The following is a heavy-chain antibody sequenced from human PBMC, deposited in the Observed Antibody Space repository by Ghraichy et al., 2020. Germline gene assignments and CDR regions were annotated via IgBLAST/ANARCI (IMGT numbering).Heavy chain of an antibody. V-gene: IGHV5-51*01. CDR1: GYSFTSYW. CDR3: ARHVYDGYYDSSGSYYFDY. D-gene: IGHD3-22*01. J-gene: IGHJ4*02. Sequence: GESLNSSCKGSGYSFTSYWIGWVRQMPGKGLEWMGIIYPGDSDTRYSPSFQGQVTISADKSISTAYLQWSSLKASDTAMYYCARHVYDGYYDSSGSYYFDYWGQGTLVTVSS. CDR2: IYPGDSDT.